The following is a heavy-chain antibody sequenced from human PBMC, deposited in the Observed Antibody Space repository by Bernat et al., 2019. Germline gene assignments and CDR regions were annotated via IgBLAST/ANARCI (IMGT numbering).Heavy chain of an antibody. CDR1: GFTFSSYS. CDR3: ARVSTITPRH. J-gene: IGHJ1*01. Sequence: EVQLVESGGGLVQPGGSLRLSCAASGFTFSSYSMNWVRQAPGKGLEWVSYISSSSSTIYYADSVRGRFTISRDDAKNSLFLQMNSLRAEDTAMYYCARVSTITPRHWGQGTLVTVSS. CDR2: ISSSSSTI. V-gene: IGHV3-48*01. D-gene: IGHD3-10*01.